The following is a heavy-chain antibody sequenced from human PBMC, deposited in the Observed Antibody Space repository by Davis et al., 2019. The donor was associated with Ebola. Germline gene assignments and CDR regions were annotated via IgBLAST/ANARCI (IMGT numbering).Heavy chain of an antibody. CDR2: INGDGSST. D-gene: IGHD3-10*01. CDR1: GFTFSNYW. CDR3: ARELVRTFDY. V-gene: IGHV3-74*01. Sequence: HTGGSLRLSCAASGFTFSNYWMHWVRQAPGKGLVWVSHINGDGSSTNYADSVKGRFTISRDNSKNTLYLQMNSLRAEDTAVYYCARELVRTFDYWGQGTLVTVSS. J-gene: IGHJ4*02.